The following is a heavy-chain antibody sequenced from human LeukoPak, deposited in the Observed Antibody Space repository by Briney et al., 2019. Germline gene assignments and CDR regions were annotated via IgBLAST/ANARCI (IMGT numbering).Heavy chain of an antibody. CDR1: GFSFSTHN. D-gene: IGHD3-10*01. CDR2: ITSDGENT. J-gene: IGHJ4*02. CDR3: VKGRYGTGWDF. V-gene: IGHV3-64D*06. Sequence: GGSLRLSCSAPGFSFSTHNMHWVRQAPGKGLEFVSGITSDGENTDYLDFVKGRFTITRDNSKNTLYLHMTSLRPEDTAVYFCVKGRYGTGWDFWGPGTLVIVSS.